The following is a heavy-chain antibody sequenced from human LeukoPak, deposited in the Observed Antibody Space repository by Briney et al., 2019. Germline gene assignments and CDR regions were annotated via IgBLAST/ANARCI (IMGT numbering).Heavy chain of an antibody. CDR1: GGSISSSTYY. Sequence: SETLSLTCTVSGGSISSSTYYWGWIRQPPEKGLEWIGSIYYSVSTYSNPSLRSRVTISVDTSKNQFSLKLSSVTAADTAVYYCARYCSSASCYAFDYWGQGTLVTVSS. V-gene: IGHV4-39*01. J-gene: IGHJ4*02. D-gene: IGHD2-2*01. CDR3: ARYCSSASCYAFDY. CDR2: IYYSVST.